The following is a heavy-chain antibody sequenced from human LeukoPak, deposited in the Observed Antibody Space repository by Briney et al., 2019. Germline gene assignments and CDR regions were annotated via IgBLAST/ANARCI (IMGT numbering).Heavy chain of an antibody. D-gene: IGHD5-24*01. Sequence: PGGSLRLSCAAPGLTFSNYWMHWVRQGPGKGLEWVSRISRDGRGTGYADSVKGRFTISRDNAKNTLYLQMNSLRVEDMAVYYCARDGDGYNFDYWGQGTLVTVSS. CDR3: ARDGDGYNFDY. CDR2: ISRDGRGT. CDR1: GLTFSNYW. J-gene: IGHJ4*02. V-gene: IGHV3-74*01.